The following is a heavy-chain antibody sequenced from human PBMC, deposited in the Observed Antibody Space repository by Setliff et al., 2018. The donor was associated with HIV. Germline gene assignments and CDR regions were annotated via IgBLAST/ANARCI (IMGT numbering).Heavy chain of an antibody. J-gene: IGHJ5*02. CDR1: GYAFTRNI. CDR3: ARDVGSVWHNFFDP. Sequence: ASVKVSCKASGYAFTRNIIHWVRQAPGQRLEWMGCINVANGNAKYSLKLQDKVTLIRDTSATTVYMELSSLRPEDTAIYYCARDVGSVWHNFFDPWGQGTLVTVSS. CDR2: INVANGNA. D-gene: IGHD6-19*01. V-gene: IGHV1-3*01.